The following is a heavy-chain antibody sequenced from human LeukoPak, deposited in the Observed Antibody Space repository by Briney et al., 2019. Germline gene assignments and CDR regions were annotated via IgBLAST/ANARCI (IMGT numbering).Heavy chain of an antibody. J-gene: IGHJ4*02. CDR1: GYTFTSYA. Sequence: ASVKVSCKASGYTFTSYAMHWVRQAPGHRLEWMGWINTGNGNTKYSQELQGRVTITRDTSASTAYMELSSLRSEDMAVYYCARGGLRGYSYGLSFDYWGQGTLVTVSS. V-gene: IGHV1-3*03. D-gene: IGHD5-18*01. CDR3: ARGGLRGYSYGLSFDY. CDR2: INTGNGNT.